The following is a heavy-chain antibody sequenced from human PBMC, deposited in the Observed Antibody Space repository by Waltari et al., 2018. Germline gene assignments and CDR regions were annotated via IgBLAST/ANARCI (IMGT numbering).Heavy chain of an antibody. V-gene: IGHV4-34*01. J-gene: IGHJ4*02. Sequence: QVQLQQWGAGLLKPSETLSLTCAVYGGSFSGYYWSWIRQPPGKGLEWIGEINHSGSTNYNPSLKSRVTISVDASKNQFSLKLSSVTAADTAVYYCARGGGGNSGADYWGQGTLVTVSS. CDR3: ARGGGGNSGADY. D-gene: IGHD2-21*02. CDR1: GGSFSGYY. CDR2: INHSGST.